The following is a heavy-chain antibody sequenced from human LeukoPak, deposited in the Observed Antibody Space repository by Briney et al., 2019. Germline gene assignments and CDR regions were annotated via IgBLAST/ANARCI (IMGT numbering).Heavy chain of an antibody. CDR1: GFTLSSYW. CDR3: ARGCSGWFEDGFDY. V-gene: IGHV3-7*04. CDR2: IKQDGGEK. Sequence: GGSRRLSCAASGFTLSSYWMSWVRQAPGKGLEWVANIKQDGGEKYYVDSVKGRFTISRDNAKNSLYLQMNSLSAEDTAVYYCARGCSGWFEDGFDYWGQGTLVTVSS. D-gene: IGHD6-19*01. J-gene: IGHJ4*02.